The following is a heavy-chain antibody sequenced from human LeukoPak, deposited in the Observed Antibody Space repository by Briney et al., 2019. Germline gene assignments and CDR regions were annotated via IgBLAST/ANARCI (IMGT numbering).Heavy chain of an antibody. CDR1: GFTFRRYS. D-gene: IGHD4-17*01. V-gene: IGHV3-21*06. CDR2: ISCRSRSI. J-gene: IGHJ2*01. Sequence: GGAVSLSCAASGFTFRRYSMNGVRQAPGKGRDGVCSISCRSRSISYVVPMKGRFNISRDIVKNLLFLQMNSLRAEDTAIYYCARDRKGRTYGDPYWFFDLWGRGTLVSVSS. CDR3: ARDRKGRTYGDPYWFFDL.